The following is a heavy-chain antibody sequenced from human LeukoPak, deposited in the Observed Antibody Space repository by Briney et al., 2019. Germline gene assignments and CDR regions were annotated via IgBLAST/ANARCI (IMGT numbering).Heavy chain of an antibody. CDR3: ARGSPRITIFGVVIPYYFDY. J-gene: IGHJ4*02. CDR1: GYTFSGYY. D-gene: IGHD3-3*01. CDR2: INPNSGGT. Sequence: GSVKVSCKASGYTFSGYYMHWVRQAPGQGLEWMGWINPNSGGTNYAQKFQGRVTMTRDTSISTAYMELGRLRSDDTAVYYCARGSPRITIFGVVIPYYFDYWGQGTLVTVSS. V-gene: IGHV1-2*02.